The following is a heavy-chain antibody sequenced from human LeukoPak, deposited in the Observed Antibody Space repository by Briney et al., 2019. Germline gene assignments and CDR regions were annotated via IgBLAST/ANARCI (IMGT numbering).Heavy chain of an antibody. V-gene: IGHV3-64*01. CDR2: INNNGVGT. J-gene: IGHJ6*04. CDR1: GFIFSTYH. Sequence: PGGSLRLSCAASGFIFSTYHMHWARQAPGKGLEYVSAINNNGVGTYYANSVKGRFTISRDNSKSTLYLHMDSLRGEDTAVYYCARRSSGYDPFDVWGKGTTVTVSS. CDR3: ARRSSGYDPFDV. D-gene: IGHD5-12*01.